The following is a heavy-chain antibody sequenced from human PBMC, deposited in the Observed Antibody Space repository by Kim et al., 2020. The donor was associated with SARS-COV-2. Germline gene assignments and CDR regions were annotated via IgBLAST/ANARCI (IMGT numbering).Heavy chain of an antibody. CDR1: GGTFSSYA. V-gene: IGHV1-69*04. CDR2: IIPILGIA. CDR3: ARDRGLAYCGGDCYEGAFDI. D-gene: IGHD2-21*02. J-gene: IGHJ3*02. Sequence: SVKVSCKASGGTFSSYAISWVRQAPGQGLEWMGRIIPILGIANYAQKFQGRVTITADKSTSTAYMELSSLRSEDTAVYYCARDRGLAYCGGDCYEGAFDIWGQGTMVTVSS.